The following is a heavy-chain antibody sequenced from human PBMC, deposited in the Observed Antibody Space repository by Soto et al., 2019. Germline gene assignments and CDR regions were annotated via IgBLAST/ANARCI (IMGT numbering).Heavy chain of an antibody. J-gene: IGHJ4*02. CDR3: LSMAAAGTGGD. V-gene: IGHV3-30*03. Sequence: GGSLRLSCAASGFTFSSYAMSWVRQAPGKGLEWVAVISHDESHKYYADSVKGRFAISRDNSKNTLYLQMNSLRPEDTAVYYCLSMAAAGTGGDWGQGSLVTVSS. CDR2: ISHDESHK. CDR1: GFTFSSYA. D-gene: IGHD6-13*01.